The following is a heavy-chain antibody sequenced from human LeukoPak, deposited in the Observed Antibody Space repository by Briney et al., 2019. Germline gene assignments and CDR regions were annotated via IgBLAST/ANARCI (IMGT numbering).Heavy chain of an antibody. CDR1: GFTFSSYS. D-gene: IGHD6-6*01. Sequence: GGSLRLSCAAPGFTFSSYSMNWVRQAPGKGLEWVSSISSSSSYIYYADSVKGRFTISRDNAKNSLYLQMNSLRAEDTAVYYCARDLEGRASPSSDYWGQGTLVTVSS. J-gene: IGHJ4*02. CDR3: ARDLEGRASPSSDY. V-gene: IGHV3-21*01. CDR2: ISSSSSYI.